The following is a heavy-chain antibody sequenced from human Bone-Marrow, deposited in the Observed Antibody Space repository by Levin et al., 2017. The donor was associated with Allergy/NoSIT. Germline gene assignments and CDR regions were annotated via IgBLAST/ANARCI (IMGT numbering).Heavy chain of an antibody. Sequence: SQTLLLTCTVSTGSINSGDYYWTWIRQPPGKGLEWIGYIDYRGNTYYNASLRSRLTLSIDTSKNQFSLRLNSVTAADTAVYYCARRNFHGPRSFDSWGQGTLVTVSS. CDR3: ARRNFHGPRSFDS. CDR1: TGSINSGDYY. D-gene: IGHD3-16*02. J-gene: IGHJ4*02. V-gene: IGHV4-30-4*01. CDR2: IDYRGNT.